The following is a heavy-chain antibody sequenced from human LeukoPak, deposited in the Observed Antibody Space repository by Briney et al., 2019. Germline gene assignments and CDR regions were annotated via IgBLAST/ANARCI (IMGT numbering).Heavy chain of an antibody. J-gene: IGHJ4*02. V-gene: IGHV3-30*02. CDR3: ANDLGWIQLNLG. Sequence: GGSLRLSCAASGFTFSSCGFHWVRQAPGKGLEWVAFIRYDGSNKYYADSVKGRFTISRDNSRNTVYLQMNSLRAEDTAVYYCANDLGWIQLNLGRGQGTLVTVSS. D-gene: IGHD5-18*01. CDR1: GFTFSSCG. CDR2: IRYDGSNK.